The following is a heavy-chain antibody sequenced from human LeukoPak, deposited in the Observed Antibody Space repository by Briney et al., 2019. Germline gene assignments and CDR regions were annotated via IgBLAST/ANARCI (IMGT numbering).Heavy chain of an antibody. Sequence: GASVKVSCKASGYTFTSYGISWVRQAPGQGLEWMAWIDPYTGNTHYAQKFQGRITVTRDTSVSTTYMELSWLTSDDTARYYCAREYSASEHWGQGTLVTVSS. CDR2: IDPYTGNT. V-gene: IGHV1-18*01. CDR1: GYTFTSYG. J-gene: IGHJ4*02. CDR3: AREYSASEH. D-gene: IGHD5-12*01.